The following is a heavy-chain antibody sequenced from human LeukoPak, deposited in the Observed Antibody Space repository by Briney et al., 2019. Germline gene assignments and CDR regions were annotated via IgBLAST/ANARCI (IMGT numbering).Heavy chain of an antibody. J-gene: IGHJ4*02. CDR2: INDSGGTT. CDR3: VKKGYAGSGTYSYYFDY. Sequence: GGSLRLSCAASSFSFSSYAMSWVRQAPGRGLEWVSTINDSGGTTYYADSVKGRFTISRDNSKNTLYLQMNSLRAEDTAVYYCVKKGYAGSGTYSYYFDYWGQGTLVTVSS. V-gene: IGHV3-23*01. CDR1: SFSFSSYA. D-gene: IGHD3-10*01.